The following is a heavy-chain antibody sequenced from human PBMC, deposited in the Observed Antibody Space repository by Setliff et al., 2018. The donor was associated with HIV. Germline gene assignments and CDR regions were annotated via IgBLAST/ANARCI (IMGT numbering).Heavy chain of an antibody. D-gene: IGHD6-13*01. CDR1: GFTFSSYG. V-gene: IGHV3-21*04. CDR3: ARAPPGDSSSWYGNPCFDS. Sequence: GGSLRLSCVASGFTFSSYGMTWVRQAPGKGLEWVSSISSSSSYIYYADSVKGRFTISRDNAENSLYLKMDSLRAEDTAVYYCARAPPGDSSSWYGNPCFDSWGQGTLVTVSS. CDR2: ISSSSSYI. J-gene: IGHJ4*02.